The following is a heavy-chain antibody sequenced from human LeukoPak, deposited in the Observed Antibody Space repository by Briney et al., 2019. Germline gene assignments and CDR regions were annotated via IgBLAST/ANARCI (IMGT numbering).Heavy chain of an antibody. D-gene: IGHD4-17*01. V-gene: IGHV3-30*04. CDR2: ISYDGSNK. J-gene: IGHJ4*02. CDR1: GFTFSSYA. CDR3: ARDSDNYGDPPETLDY. Sequence: PGGSLRLSCAASGFTFSSYAMHWVRQAPGKGLEWVAVISYDGSNKYYADSVKGRFTISRDNSKNTLYLQMNSLRAEDTAVYYCARDSDNYGDPPETLDYWGQGTLVTVSS.